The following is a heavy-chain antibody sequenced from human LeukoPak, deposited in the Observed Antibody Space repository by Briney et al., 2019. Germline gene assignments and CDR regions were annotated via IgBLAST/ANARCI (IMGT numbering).Heavy chain of an antibody. J-gene: IGHJ4*02. D-gene: IGHD1-26*01. V-gene: IGHV3-23*01. CDR1: GFTFSSYA. CDR2: ISGSGGST. Sequence: QSGGSLRLSCAASGFTFSSYAMSWVRQAPGKGLEWVSAISGSGGSTYYADSVKGRFTISRDNSKNTLYLQMNSLRAEDTAVYYCAKKAASGSYYGLDYWGQGTLVTVSS. CDR3: AKKAASGSYYGLDY.